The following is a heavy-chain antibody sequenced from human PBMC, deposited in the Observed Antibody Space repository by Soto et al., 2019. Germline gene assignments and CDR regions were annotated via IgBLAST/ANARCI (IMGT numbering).Heavy chain of an antibody. J-gene: IGHJ3*02. CDR1: GGSISSCGYD. CDR3: AKGGDSSGYYGAFDI. Sequence: TLSLPCTLSGGSISSCGYDWRWIRKNPGKGLEWIGYIYYSGSTYYNPSLKSRVTISVDTSKNQFSLKLSSVTAADTAFYYCAKGGDSSGYYGAFDIWGQGTMVTVS. V-gene: IGHV4-31*03. CDR2: IYYSGST. D-gene: IGHD3-22*01.